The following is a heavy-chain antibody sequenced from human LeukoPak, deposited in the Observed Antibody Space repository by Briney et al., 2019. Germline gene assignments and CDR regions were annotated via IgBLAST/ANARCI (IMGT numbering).Heavy chain of an antibody. CDR1: GFTFRSYA. CDR2: ISGSGGDT. J-gene: IGHJ3*02. CDR3: ATLGSGRIAAAGHDDAFDI. V-gene: IGHV3-23*01. D-gene: IGHD6-13*01. Sequence: GGSLRLSCAASGFTFRSYAMSWVRQAPGKGLEWVSTISGSGGDTYYADPVKGRFTISRDNSRNTLNLQMNILRAEDTAVYYCATLGSGRIAAAGHDDAFDIWGQGTMVTVSS.